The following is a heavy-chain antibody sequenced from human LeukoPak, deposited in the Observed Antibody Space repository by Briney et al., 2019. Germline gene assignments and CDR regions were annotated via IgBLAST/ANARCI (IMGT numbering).Heavy chain of an antibody. V-gene: IGHV1-18*01. CDR2: VSGYNGNT. CDR1: GYTFSRHG. Sequence: ASVKVSCKTSGYTFSRHGITWVRQAPGQGLEWMGWVSGYNGNTNYAQNVQGRVTMTADTSTNTAYMELRSLRSDDTAVYYCAKDIHPGLDSGASCCFDYWGQGTPVTVSS. J-gene: IGHJ4*02. CDR3: AKDIHPGLDSGASCCFDY. D-gene: IGHD3-22*01.